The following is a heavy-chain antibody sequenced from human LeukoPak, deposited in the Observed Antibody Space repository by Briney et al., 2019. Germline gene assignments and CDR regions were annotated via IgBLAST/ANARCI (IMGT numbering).Heavy chain of an antibody. Sequence: GGSLRLSCAASGFAFSSYAMSWVRQAPGKGLEWVANIKQDGSEKYYVDSVKGRFAISRDNAKNSLYLQMNSLRAEDTAVYYCARGSSTTPGDFDYWGQGTLVTVSS. CDR3: ARGSSTTPGDFDY. D-gene: IGHD6-13*01. CDR1: GFAFSSYA. CDR2: IKQDGSEK. V-gene: IGHV3-7*01. J-gene: IGHJ4*02.